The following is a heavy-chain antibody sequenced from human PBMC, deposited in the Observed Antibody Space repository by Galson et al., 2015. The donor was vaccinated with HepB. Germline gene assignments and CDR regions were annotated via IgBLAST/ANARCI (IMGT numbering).Heavy chain of an antibody. CDR1: GFSLSTSGMR. V-gene: IGHV2-70*04. CDR2: IDWDDDK. Sequence: PALVKPTQTLTLTCTFSGFSLSTSGMRVSWIRQPPGKALEWLARIDWDDDKFYSTSLKTRVTISKDTSKNQVVLTMTNMDPVDTATYYCARIPSGFGFDYWGQGTLVTVSS. J-gene: IGHJ4*02. D-gene: IGHD3-10*01. CDR3: ARIPSGFGFDY.